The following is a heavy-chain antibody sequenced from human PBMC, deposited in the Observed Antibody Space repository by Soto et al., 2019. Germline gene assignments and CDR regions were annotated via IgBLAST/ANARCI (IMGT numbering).Heavy chain of an antibody. V-gene: IGHV3-49*03. CDR2: IRSKAYDGAP. CDR3: ARPGVEMATISYFDS. Sequence: SLRLSCSASGFTFGDYSMSWFRQAPGKGLEWVGLIRSKAYDGAPEYAASVRGRFTISRDDSNNIAYLRMNSLKTEDTAVYYCARPGVEMATISYFDSWGQGTLVTVSS. J-gene: IGHJ4*02. D-gene: IGHD5-12*01. CDR1: GFTFGDYS.